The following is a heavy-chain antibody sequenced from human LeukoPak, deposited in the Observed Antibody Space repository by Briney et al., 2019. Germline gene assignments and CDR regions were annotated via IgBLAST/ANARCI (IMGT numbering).Heavy chain of an antibody. J-gene: IGHJ6*03. CDR2: IKQDGSEK. CDR3: ARDQFCSSTSCYLYYYYMDV. CDR1: GFTFSNYA. D-gene: IGHD2-2*01. Sequence: GGSLRLSCAASGFTFSNYAMSWVRQAPGKGLEWVANIKQDGSEKYYVDSVKGRFTISRDNAKNSLYLQMNSLRAEDTAVYYCARDQFCSSTSCYLYYYYMDVWGKGTTVTVSS. V-gene: IGHV3-7*01.